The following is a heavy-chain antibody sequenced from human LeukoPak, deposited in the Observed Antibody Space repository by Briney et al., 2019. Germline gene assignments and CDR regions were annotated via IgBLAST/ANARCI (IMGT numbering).Heavy chain of an antibody. D-gene: IGHD4-11*01. Sequence: ASVKVSCKTSGGTFTSYAITWVRQAPGQGLEWMGKIIPISGTTNYAQKFQGRVTFTADESTSTAYMELSSLRSEDTAVYYCARDNGYMTTAYRFDYWGQGTLVTVSS. CDR1: GGTFTSYA. J-gene: IGHJ4*02. CDR3: ARDNGYMTTAYRFDY. CDR2: IIPISGTT. V-gene: IGHV1-69*13.